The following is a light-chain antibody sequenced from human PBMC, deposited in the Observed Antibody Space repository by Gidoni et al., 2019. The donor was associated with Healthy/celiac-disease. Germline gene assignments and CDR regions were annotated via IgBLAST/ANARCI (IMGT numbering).Light chain of an antibody. CDR2: AAS. CDR1: QDISNY. Sequence: DIQLTQSPSSLSASVGDRVTITCQASQDISNYLNGYQQKPGKAPKLLSYAASNVETGVPSRFSGSGSGTDLTVTSSSLQPEDIATYYCQQYDNLPPGTFGQGTKLEIK. CDR3: QQYDNLPPGT. V-gene: IGKV1-33*01. J-gene: IGKJ2*01.